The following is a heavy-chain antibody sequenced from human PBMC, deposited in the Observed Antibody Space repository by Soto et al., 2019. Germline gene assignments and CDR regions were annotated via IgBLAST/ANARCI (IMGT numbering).Heavy chain of an antibody. CDR1: GGSFSGYY. CDR2: INHSGST. D-gene: IGHD6-6*01. V-gene: IGHV4-34*01. J-gene: IGHJ6*02. Sequence: PSETLSLTCAVYGGSFSGYYWSWIRQPPGKGLEWIGEINHSGSTNYNPSLKSRVTISVDTSKNQFSLKLSSVTAADTAVYYCARIAARSEYGMDVWGQGTTVTVSS. CDR3: ARIAARSEYGMDV.